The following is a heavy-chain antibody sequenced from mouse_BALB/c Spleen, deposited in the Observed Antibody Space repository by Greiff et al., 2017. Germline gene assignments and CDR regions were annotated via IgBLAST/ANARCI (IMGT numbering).Heavy chain of an antibody. CDR1: GFTFTDYV. Sequence: VQLQQSGPELVKPGASVKMSCTASGFTFTDYVISWVKQSTGQGLEWIGGIYPGSGSTYYNEKFKGKATLTADKSSNTAYMQLSSLTSEDSAVYYCARKKYGNYWDFDVWGAGTTVTVSS. CDR2: IYPGSGST. CDR3: ARKKYGNYWDFDV. D-gene: IGHD2-10*02. J-gene: IGHJ1*01. V-gene: IGHV1-77*01.